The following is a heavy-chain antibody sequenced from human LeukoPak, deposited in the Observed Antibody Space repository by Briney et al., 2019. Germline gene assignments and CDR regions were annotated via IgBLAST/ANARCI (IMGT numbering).Heavy chain of an antibody. V-gene: IGHV6-1*01. CDR3: AREYSTYPYYYYGMDV. Sequence: SQTLSLTCAISGDSVSSNSAAWNWIRQSPSRGLEWLGRTYYRSKWYNDYAVSVRSRITINPDTSKNQLSLQLNSVTPEDTAVYYCAREYSTYPYYYYGMDVWGQGTTVTVSS. CDR2: TYYRSKWYN. CDR1: GDSVSSNSAA. J-gene: IGHJ6*02. D-gene: IGHD6-13*01.